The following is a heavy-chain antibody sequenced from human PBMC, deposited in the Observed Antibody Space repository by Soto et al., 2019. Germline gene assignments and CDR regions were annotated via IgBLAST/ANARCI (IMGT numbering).Heavy chain of an antibody. CDR1: GFTFSSYW. J-gene: IGHJ4*02. CDR2: INSDGSST. V-gene: IGHV3-74*01. D-gene: IGHD3-10*01. CDR3: ARSTSKRRVNFSGEPFDY. Sequence: GGSLRLSCAASGFTFSSYWMHWVRQAPGKGLVWVSRINSDGSSTSYADSVKGRFTISRDNAKNTLYLQMNSLRAEDTAVYYCARSTSKRRVNFSGEPFDYWGQGTLVTVSS.